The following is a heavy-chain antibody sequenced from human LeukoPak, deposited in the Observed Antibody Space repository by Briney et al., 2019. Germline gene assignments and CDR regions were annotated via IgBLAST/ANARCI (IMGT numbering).Heavy chain of an antibody. CDR2: INPNSGGT. V-gene: IGHV1-2*02. D-gene: IGHD3-22*01. CDR1: GYTFTSYD. Sequence: ASVKVSCKASGYTFTSYDINWVRQATGQGLEWMGWINPNSGGTNYAQKFQGRVTMTRDTSISTAYMELSRLRSDDTAVYYCARDSYDSSQFGYWGQGTLVTVSS. J-gene: IGHJ4*02. CDR3: ARDSYDSSQFGY.